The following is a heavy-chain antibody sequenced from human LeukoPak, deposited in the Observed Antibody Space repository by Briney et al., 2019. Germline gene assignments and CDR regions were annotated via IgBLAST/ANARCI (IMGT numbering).Heavy chain of an antibody. CDR1: GFTFSSYA. CDR3: ARDRVDSSGYYYCDY. CDR2: ISGSGGTT. V-gene: IGHV3-23*01. Sequence: GGSLRLSCAASGFTFSSYAMSWVRQAPGKGLEWVAVISGSGGTTYYADSVKGRFTISRHNSKNTLYLQMNSLRAEDTAVYYCARDRVDSSGYYYCDYWGQGTLVTVSS. D-gene: IGHD3-22*01. J-gene: IGHJ4*02.